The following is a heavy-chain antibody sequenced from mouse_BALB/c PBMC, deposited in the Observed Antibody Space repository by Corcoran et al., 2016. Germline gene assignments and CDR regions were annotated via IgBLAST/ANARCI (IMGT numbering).Heavy chain of an antibody. CDR2: IDPANGNT. CDR1: GFNIKDTY. D-gene: IGHD2-14*01. V-gene: IGHV14-3*02. Sequence: EVQLQQSGAELVKPGASVKLPCTASGFNIKDTYMHWVKQRPEQGLEWIGRIDPANGNTKYDPKFQGKATITADTSANTAYLQLSSLTSEDTAVYYCAKYRAWFAYWGKGTLVTVSA. J-gene: IGHJ3*01. CDR3: AKYRAWFAY.